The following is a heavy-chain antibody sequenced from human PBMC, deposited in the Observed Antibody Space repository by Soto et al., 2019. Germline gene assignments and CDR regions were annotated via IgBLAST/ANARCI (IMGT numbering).Heavy chain of an antibody. CDR2: ISSDGNNK. CDR1: GFTFSNYA. J-gene: IGHJ4*02. V-gene: IGHV3-30-3*01. CDR3: ARERRGGNSGYYLDY. Sequence: QVQLVESGGGVVQPGRSLRLSCAASGFTFSNYAMHWVRQAPGKGLEWVTVISSDGNNKYYADSVKGRFTISRDNSKNTLYLQVFSLRAEDTAVYYCARERRGGNSGYYLDYWGQGTLVTVSS. D-gene: IGHD2-21*02.